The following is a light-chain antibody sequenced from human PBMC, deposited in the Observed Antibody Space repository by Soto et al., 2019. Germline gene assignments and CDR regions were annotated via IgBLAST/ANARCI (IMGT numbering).Light chain of an antibody. CDR2: KAS. V-gene: IGKV1-5*03. CDR3: QQYNFYSRT. Sequence: DIQMTQSPSILSASVGDTVTITCRASQSISSWLAWYQQKPGKAPKLLIYKASSLQSGVPPRFSGIGSGTDFTLTISRLQPDDFATYYCQQYNFYSRTFGQGTKVEIK. J-gene: IGKJ1*01. CDR1: QSISSW.